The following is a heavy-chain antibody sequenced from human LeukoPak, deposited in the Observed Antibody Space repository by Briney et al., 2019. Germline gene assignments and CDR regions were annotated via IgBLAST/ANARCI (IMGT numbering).Heavy chain of an antibody. CDR2: ISAYNGNT. CDR3: ARDTLLWFGESHNWFDP. J-gene: IGHJ5*02. Sequence: ASVKVSCKASGYTFTSYGISWVRQAPGQGLEWMGWISAYNGNTNYAQKLQGRVTMTTDTSTSTAYMELRSLRSDDTAVYYCARDTLLWFGESHNWFDPWGQGTLVTVSS. V-gene: IGHV1-18*01. D-gene: IGHD3-10*01. CDR1: GYTFTSYG.